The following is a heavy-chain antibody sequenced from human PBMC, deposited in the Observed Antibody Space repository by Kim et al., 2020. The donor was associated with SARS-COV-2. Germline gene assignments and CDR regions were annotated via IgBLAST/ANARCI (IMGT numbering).Heavy chain of an antibody. Sequence: GGSLRLSCAASGFTFSSYGMHWVRQAPGKGLEWVAVISYDGSNKYYADSVKGRFTISRDNSKNTLYLQMNSLRAEDTAVYYCAKDKVKEDCGGDCYKRGPSNWYFDLWGRGTLVTVSS. CDR3: AKDKVKEDCGGDCYKRGPSNWYFDL. CDR2: ISYDGSNK. J-gene: IGHJ2*01. D-gene: IGHD2-21*02. V-gene: IGHV3-30*18. CDR1: GFTFSSYG.